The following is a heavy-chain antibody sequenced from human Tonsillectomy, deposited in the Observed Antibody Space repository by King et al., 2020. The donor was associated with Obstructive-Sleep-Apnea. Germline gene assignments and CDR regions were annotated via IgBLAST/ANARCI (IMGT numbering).Heavy chain of an antibody. CDR3: ARQGAHWYLSGYYPQNFDY. Sequence: QLQESGPGLVKPSETLSLTCTVSGGSISGYYWSWIRQSPGKGLEWIGYVFHSGSTTYNPSLKSRLTISVVTSKNQFSLNLTSVTAADTAVYYCARQGAHWYLSGYYPQNFDYWGQGILVTVSS. J-gene: IGHJ4*02. CDR1: GGSISGYY. D-gene: IGHD3-22*01. V-gene: IGHV4-59*08. CDR2: VFHSGST.